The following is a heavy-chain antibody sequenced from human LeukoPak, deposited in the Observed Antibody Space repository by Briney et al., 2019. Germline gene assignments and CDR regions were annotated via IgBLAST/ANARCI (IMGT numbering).Heavy chain of an antibody. CDR1: GGSISSYY. J-gene: IGHJ6*03. D-gene: IGHD3-22*01. V-gene: IGHV4-59*01. CDR3: ARCQYYYDSSGYRPVYYYYYMDV. Sequence: SETLSLTCTVSGGSISSYYWSWIRRPPGKGLEWIGYIYYSGSTNYNPSLKSRVTISVDTSKNQFSLKLSSVTAADTAVYYCARCQYYYDSSGYRPVYYYYYMDVWGKGTTVTVSS. CDR2: IYYSGST.